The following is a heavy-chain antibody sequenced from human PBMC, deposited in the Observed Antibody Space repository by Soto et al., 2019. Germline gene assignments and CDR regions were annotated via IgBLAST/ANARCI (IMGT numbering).Heavy chain of an antibody. CDR3: AREVAYCGGDCYYEGAFDI. Sequence: SETLSLTCTVSGGSISSGDYYWSLIRQPPGKGLEWIGYIYYSGSTYYNPSLKSRVTISVDTSKNQFSLKLSSVTAADTAVYYCAREVAYCGGDCYYEGAFDIWGQGTMVTGSS. CDR1: GGSISSGDYY. V-gene: IGHV4-30-4*01. D-gene: IGHD2-21*02. CDR2: IYYSGST. J-gene: IGHJ3*02.